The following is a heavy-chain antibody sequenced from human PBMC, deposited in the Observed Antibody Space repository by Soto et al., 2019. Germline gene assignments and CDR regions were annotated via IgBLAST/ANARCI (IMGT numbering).Heavy chain of an antibody. D-gene: IGHD6-13*01. CDR3: VRSWGY. V-gene: IGHV3-23*01. CDR2: VTASGGST. CDR1: GFTFSSYG. J-gene: IGHJ4*02. Sequence: PGGSLRLSCAASGFTFSSYGMHWVRLAPGEGLECVSTVTASGGSTFYADSVKGRFTISRDNSKNTLDLQMNSLRVDDTAIYYCVRSWGYWGRGIVVTVS.